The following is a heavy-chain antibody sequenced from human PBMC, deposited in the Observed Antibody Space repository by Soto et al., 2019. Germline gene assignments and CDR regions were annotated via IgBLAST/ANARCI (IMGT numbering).Heavy chain of an antibody. V-gene: IGHV1-69*13. J-gene: IGHJ3*01. CDR1: GGTFSSYA. CDR2: IIPIFGTE. CDR3: ARDKWYYYDSSGSSV. D-gene: IGHD3-22*01. Sequence: SVKVSCKASGGTFSSYAISWVRQAPGQGLEWMGGIIPIFGTENYAQKFQGRATITADESTSTAYMELSSLRSEDTAVYYCARDKWYYYDSSGSSVWGQGTMVTVSS.